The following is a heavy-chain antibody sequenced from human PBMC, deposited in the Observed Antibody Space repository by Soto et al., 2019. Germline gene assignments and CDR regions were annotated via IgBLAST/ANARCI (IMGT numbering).Heavy chain of an antibody. CDR3: AKGRGLTTVPLLDY. J-gene: IGHJ4*02. D-gene: IGHD4-17*01. V-gene: IGHV3-30*18. CDR2: ISYDGSNK. CDR1: GFTFSLYG. Sequence: QVQVVESGGGVVQPGRSLRLSCAASGFTFSLYGMHWVRQAPGKGLEWVAVISYDGSNKYYADSVKGRFTISRDNSKNTLYLQMNSLRAEDTAVYYCAKGRGLTTVPLLDYWGQGTLVIVSS.